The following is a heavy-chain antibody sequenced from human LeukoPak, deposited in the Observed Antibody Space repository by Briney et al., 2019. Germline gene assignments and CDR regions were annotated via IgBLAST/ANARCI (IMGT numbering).Heavy chain of an antibody. D-gene: IGHD3-9*01. J-gene: IGHJ4*02. CDR3: AKGDNDILTGYYNSFDY. CDR1: GFTFNSYA. V-gene: IGHV3-23*01. CDR2: ISASGIST. Sequence: PGGSLRLSCAASGFTFNSYAMSWVRQAPGKGLEWVSGISASGISTYYSDSVKGRFTISRDNSKNTLYLQMNSLRAEDTAVYYCAKGDNDILTGYYNSFDYWGQGTLVTVSS.